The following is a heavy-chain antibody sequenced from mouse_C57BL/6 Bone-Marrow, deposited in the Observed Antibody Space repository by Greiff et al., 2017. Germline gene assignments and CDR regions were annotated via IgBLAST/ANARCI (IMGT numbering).Heavy chain of an antibody. V-gene: IGHV5-6*01. CDR1: GFTFSSYG. CDR3: ARAYYSNPWFAY. J-gene: IGHJ3*01. Sequence: EVHLVESGGDLVKPGGSLKLSCAASGFTFSSYGMSWVRLTPDKRLEWVATISSGGSYTYYPDSVKGRFTISRDNAKNTLYLQMSSLKAEDTAMYYCARAYYSNPWFAYWGQGTLVTVSA. D-gene: IGHD2-5*01. CDR2: ISSGGSYT.